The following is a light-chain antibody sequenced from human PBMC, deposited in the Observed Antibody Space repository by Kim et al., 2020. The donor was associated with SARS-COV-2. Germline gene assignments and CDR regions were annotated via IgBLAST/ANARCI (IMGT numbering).Light chain of an antibody. CDR3: LLYYGGAQLV. CDR1: TGAVTSGYY. CDR2: STS. J-gene: IGLJ3*02. Sequence: GQTVTLTCASSTGAVTSGYYPNWFQQKPGQAPRALISSTSNKPSWTPARFSGSLLGGKAALTLSGVQPEDEAEYYCLLYYGGAQLVFGGGTKLTVL. V-gene: IGLV7-43*01.